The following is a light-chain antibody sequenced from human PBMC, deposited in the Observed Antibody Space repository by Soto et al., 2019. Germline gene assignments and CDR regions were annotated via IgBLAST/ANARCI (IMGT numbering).Light chain of an antibody. Sequence: SALTQPPSASGSPGQSVTISCTGTSSDVGGYNYVSWYQKHPGKAPILLIYEVYRRPSGVPNRFSGSKSGNRASLTVSGLQAEDEADYYCSSYAGYNNFVFGTGTKVTAL. J-gene: IGLJ1*01. CDR2: EVY. CDR3: SSYAGYNNFV. CDR1: SSDVGGYNY. V-gene: IGLV2-8*01.